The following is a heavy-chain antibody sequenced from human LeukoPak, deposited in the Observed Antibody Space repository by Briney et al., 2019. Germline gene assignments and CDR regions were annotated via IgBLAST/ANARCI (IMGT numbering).Heavy chain of an antibody. CDR1: GGSISSGSYY. CDR2: IYTSGST. J-gene: IGHJ4*02. V-gene: IGHV4-61*02. D-gene: IGHD3-9*01. CDR3: ARSKDILTGYCFDY. Sequence: SQTLSLTCTVSGGSISSGSYYWSWIRQPAGKGLEWIGRIYTSGSTNYNPSLKSRVTISVDTSKNQFSLKLSSVTAADTAVYYCARSKDILTGYCFDYWGQGTLVTVSS.